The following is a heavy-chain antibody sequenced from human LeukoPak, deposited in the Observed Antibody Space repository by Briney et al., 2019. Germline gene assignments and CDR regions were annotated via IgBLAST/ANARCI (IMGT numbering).Heavy chain of an antibody. J-gene: IGHJ5*02. CDR2: IYYSGST. V-gene: IGHV4-59*12. D-gene: IGHD2-2*01. Sequence: PSETLSLTCTVSGGSISSYYWSWIRQPPGKGLEWIGYIYYSGSTNYNPSLKSRVTISVDTSKNQFSLKLSSVTAADTAVYYCASGRLVPAAMSFNWFDPWGQGTLVTVSS. CDR1: GGSISSYY. CDR3: ASGRLVPAAMSFNWFDP.